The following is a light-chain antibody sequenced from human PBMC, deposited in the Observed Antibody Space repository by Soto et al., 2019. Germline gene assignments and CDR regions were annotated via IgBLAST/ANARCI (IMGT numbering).Light chain of an antibody. CDR2: GAS. Sequence: DIVLTQSPGTLSLSPGERATLSCRASQSVSSSYLAWYQQKPGQAPRLLIYGASSRATGIPDRFSGRGSGTDFTLTISRLEPEDFAVYYCQQYGSSPPITFGQGTRLEMK. CDR3: QQYGSSPPIT. CDR1: QSVSSSY. J-gene: IGKJ5*01. V-gene: IGKV3-20*01.